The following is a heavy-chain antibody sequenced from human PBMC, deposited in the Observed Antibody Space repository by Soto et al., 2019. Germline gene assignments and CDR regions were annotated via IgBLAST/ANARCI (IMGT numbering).Heavy chain of an antibody. CDR3: ASSGVRNSPYWYFDL. Sequence: QVQLVQSGAEVKKPGSSVKVSCKASGGTFSSYAISWVRQAPGQGLEWLGGIIPIFGTANYAQKFQGRVTITGHESTSTAYRELSSLRSEDTAVYYCASSGVRNSPYWYFDLWGRGTLVPVSS. D-gene: IGHD3-10*01. V-gene: IGHV1-69*01. CDR2: IIPIFGTA. CDR1: GGTFSSYA. J-gene: IGHJ2*01.